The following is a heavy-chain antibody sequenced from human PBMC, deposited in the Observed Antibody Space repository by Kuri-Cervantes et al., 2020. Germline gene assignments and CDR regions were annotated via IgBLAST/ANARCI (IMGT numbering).Heavy chain of an antibody. V-gene: IGHV4-59*08. Sequence: SETLSLTCAVYGGSFSGYYWSWIRQPPGKGLEWIGYIYYSGSTNYNPSLKSRVTISVDTSKNQFSLKLSSVTAADTAVYYCASGHCSGGSCYPYYYYGMDVWGQGTTVTVSS. CDR2: IYYSGST. D-gene: IGHD2-15*01. CDR3: ASGHCSGGSCYPYYYYGMDV. CDR1: GGSFSGYY. J-gene: IGHJ6*02.